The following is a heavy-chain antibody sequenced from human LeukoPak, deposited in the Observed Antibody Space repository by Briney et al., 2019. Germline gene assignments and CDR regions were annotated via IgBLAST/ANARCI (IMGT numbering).Heavy chain of an antibody. V-gene: IGHV3-23*01. CDR2: ISGSGGST. CDR3: AKEKGTVEGPSGAFDI. D-gene: IGHD4-11*01. Sequence: PGGSLRLSCAASGFTFSSYAMSWVRQAPGKGLEWVSAISGSGGSTYYADSVKGRFTNSRDNSKNTLYLQMNSLRAEDTAVYYCAKEKGTVEGPSGAFDIWGQGTMVTVSS. J-gene: IGHJ3*02. CDR1: GFTFSSYA.